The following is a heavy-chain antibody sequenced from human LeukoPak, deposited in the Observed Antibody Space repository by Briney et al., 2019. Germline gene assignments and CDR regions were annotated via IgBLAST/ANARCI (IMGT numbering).Heavy chain of an antibody. CDR1: GFTFSNYV. CDR2: ISYDGTNK. Sequence: GGSLRLSCAASGFTFSNYVIHWVRQAPGKGLEWLAVISYDGTNKYYADTVKGRFTISRDHSQSTVDLQMNTLRAADTAVYYCVRSPTYYNMDVWGKGTTVTVSS. CDR3: VRSPTYYNMDV. V-gene: IGHV3-30*03. J-gene: IGHJ6*03.